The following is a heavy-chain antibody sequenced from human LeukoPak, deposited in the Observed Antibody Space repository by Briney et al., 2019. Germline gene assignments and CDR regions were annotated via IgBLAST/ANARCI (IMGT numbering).Heavy chain of an antibody. CDR1: GFTFSSYA. D-gene: IGHD2-2*01. Sequence: GRSLRLSCAASGFTFSSYAMHWVRQAPGKGLEWVAVISYDGSNKYYADSVKGRFTISRDNSKNTLYLQMNSLRAEDTAIYYCAKDRSSTLWYLDYWGQGTLVTVSS. J-gene: IGHJ4*02. V-gene: IGHV3-30*04. CDR2: ISYDGSNK. CDR3: AKDRSSTLWYLDY.